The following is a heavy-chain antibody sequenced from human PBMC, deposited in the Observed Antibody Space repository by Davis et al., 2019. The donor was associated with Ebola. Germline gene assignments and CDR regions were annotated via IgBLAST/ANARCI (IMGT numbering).Heavy chain of an antibody. CDR1: GGSISSHY. D-gene: IGHD1-26*01. V-gene: IGHV4-59*11. J-gene: IGHJ4*02. CDR2: IYYSGST. Sequence: PSETLSLTCTVSGGSISSHYWSWIRQPPGKGLEWIGYIYYSGSTNYNPSLKSRVTISVDTSKNQFSLKLSSVTAADTAVYYCARGRPSGSYFVDYWGQGTLVTVSS. CDR3: ARGRPSGSYFVDY.